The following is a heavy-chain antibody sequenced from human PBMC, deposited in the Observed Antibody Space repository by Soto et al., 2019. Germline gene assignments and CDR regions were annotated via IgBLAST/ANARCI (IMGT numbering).Heavy chain of an antibody. Sequence: GGSLRLSCAASGFTFSSYAMSWVRQAPGKGLEWVSAISGSGGSTYYADSVKGRFTISRDNSKNTLYLQMNSLRAEDTAVYYRAKDLIGGSYWYYFDYWGQGTLVTVSS. D-gene: IGHD1-26*01. CDR1: GFTFSSYA. CDR3: AKDLIGGSYWYYFDY. J-gene: IGHJ4*02. V-gene: IGHV3-23*01. CDR2: ISGSGGST.